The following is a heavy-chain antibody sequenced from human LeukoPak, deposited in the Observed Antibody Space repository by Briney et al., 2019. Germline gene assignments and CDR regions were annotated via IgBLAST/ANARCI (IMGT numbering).Heavy chain of an antibody. J-gene: IGHJ4*02. CDR1: GYTFTSYD. CDR2: MNPNSGNT. D-gene: IGHD3-3*01. CDR3: ARSDDFWSGYYTAYFDY. V-gene: IGHV1-8*01. Sequence: ASVKVSCKASGYTFTSYDINWVRQATGQGLEWMGWMNPNSGNTGYAQKFQGRVTMTRNTSISTAYMELSSLRSEDTAVYYCARSDDFWSGYYTAYFDYWGQGTLVTVSS.